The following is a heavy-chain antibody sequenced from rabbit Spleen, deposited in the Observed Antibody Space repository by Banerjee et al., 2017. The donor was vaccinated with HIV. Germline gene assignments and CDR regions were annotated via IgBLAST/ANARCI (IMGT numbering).Heavy chain of an antibody. Sequence: QSLEESGGDLVQPGASLTLTCKASGFSFSSNYYGCWVRQAPGKGLEWVACAYAGSSGSTYSATWAKGRFTISKTSSTTVTLQMTSLTDADTATYFCARDLDGVIGWNFGWWGQGTLVTVS. V-gene: IGHV1S40*01. CDR3: ARDLDGVIGWNFGW. CDR1: GFSFSSNYY. J-gene: IGHJ6*01. D-gene: IGHD4-1*01. CDR2: AYAGSSGST.